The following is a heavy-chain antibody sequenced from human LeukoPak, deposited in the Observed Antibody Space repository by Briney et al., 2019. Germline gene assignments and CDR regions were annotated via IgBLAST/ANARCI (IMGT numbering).Heavy chain of an antibody. D-gene: IGHD6-13*01. V-gene: IGHV4-59*01. Sequence: SETLSLTCTVSDGSISGFYWSWIRQPPGKGLEWIGYIHYRGSPSYNPALKSRVTISVDTSKSQFSLRLNSVTAADTAVYYCARMGQQLADYWGQGTLVTVST. J-gene: IGHJ4*02. CDR1: DGSISGFY. CDR2: IHYRGSP. CDR3: ARMGQQLADY.